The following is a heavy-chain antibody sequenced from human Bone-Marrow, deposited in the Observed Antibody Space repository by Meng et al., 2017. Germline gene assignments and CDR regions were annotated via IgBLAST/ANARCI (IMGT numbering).Heavy chain of an antibody. CDR1: GCTFSSDA. J-gene: IGHJ2*01. Sequence: QSGAEVKKPGSAVNVSCKALGCTFSSDAIGWVRQAPGQGLEWMGGIIPIFGTANYAQKFQGRVTITADESTSTAYMELSSLRSEDTAVYYCARGVKGFGELLGWYFDLWGRGTLVTVSS. CDR2: IIPIFGTA. D-gene: IGHD3-10*01. CDR3: ARGVKGFGELLGWYFDL. V-gene: IGHV1-69*01.